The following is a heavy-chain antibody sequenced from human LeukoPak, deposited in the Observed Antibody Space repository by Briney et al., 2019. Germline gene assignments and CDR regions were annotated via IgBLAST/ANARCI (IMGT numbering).Heavy chain of an antibody. D-gene: IGHD5-18*01. CDR3: ARDAPTAMGCFDY. CDR1: GFTFSSYS. V-gene: IGHV3-21*01. J-gene: IGHJ4*02. CDR2: ISSSSSYI. Sequence: GGSLRLSCAASGFTFSSYSMNWVRRAPGKGLEWVSSISSSSSYIYYADSVKGRFTISRDNAKNSLYLQMNSLRAEDTAVYYCARDAPTAMGCFDYWAQGTLVTVSS.